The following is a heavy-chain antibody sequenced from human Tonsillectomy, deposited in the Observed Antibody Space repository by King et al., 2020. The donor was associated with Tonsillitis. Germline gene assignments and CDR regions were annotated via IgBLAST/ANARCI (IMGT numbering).Heavy chain of an antibody. D-gene: IGHD3-22*01. CDR3: ARLYDSYHGMDV. J-gene: IGHJ6*02. Sequence: ESGGGVVQPGRSLRLSCAASRFTFSNFAMHWVRQAPGKGLEWVAVISYDGSNKFYADSVKSRFTISRDNSNNTLHLQMNSLRTEDTAVYYCARLYDSYHGMDVWGQGTTVTVSS. CDR2: ISYDGSNK. CDR1: RFTFSNFA. V-gene: IGHV3-30*04.